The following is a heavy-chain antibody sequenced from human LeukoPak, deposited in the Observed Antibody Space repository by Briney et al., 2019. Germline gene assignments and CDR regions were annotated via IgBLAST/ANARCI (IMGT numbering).Heavy chain of an antibody. CDR1: GFTFSSYA. CDR3: AKDQRGGGYPNDAFDI. D-gene: IGHD3-16*01. CDR2: ISGSGGST. Sequence: GGSLRLSCAAYGFTFSSYAMSWVRQAPGKGLEWVSAISGSGGSTYYADSVKGRFTISRDNSKNKLYLQMNSLRAEDTAVYYCAKDQRGGGYPNDAFDIWGQGTMVTVSS. J-gene: IGHJ3*02. V-gene: IGHV3-23*01.